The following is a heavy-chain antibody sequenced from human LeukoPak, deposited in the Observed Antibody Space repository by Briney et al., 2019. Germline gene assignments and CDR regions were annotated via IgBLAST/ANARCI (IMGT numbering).Heavy chain of an antibody. J-gene: IGHJ4*02. D-gene: IGHD5-18*01. CDR3: VREARGYHYTYFDY. CDR1: GFTLGGHD. V-gene: IGHV3-13*01. CDR2: VSSGHHA. Sequence: GGSLRLSCTASGFTLGGHDMHWVRHTTGGGLEWVAAVSSGHHAFYAGSMQGRFAVSRVDGKNSLYLQTNSLRGGDTAVYYCVREARGYHYTYFDYWGQGSLVTVSS.